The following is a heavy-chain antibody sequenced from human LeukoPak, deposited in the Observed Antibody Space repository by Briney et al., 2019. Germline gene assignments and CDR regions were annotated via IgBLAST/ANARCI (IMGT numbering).Heavy chain of an antibody. CDR1: GYTLTILS. D-gene: IGHD6-19*01. V-gene: IGHV1-24*01. Sequence: ASVKVSCKVSGYTLTILSMRWVRQAPGKGLEWMGGIDSNDRERLYAEKFQGRDTTTEDAFIGTAYMELSGLRSDGTAVYFCATEVGSRYFEYWGQGALVTLSS. J-gene: IGHJ4*02. CDR3: ATEVGSRYFEY. CDR2: IDSNDRER.